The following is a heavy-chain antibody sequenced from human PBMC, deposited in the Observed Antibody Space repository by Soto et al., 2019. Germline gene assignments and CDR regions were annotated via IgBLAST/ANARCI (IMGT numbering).Heavy chain of an antibody. CDR3: ARGYGGYFDD. CDR2: ITPLFETT. J-gene: IGHJ4*02. D-gene: IGHD4-17*01. CDR1: GVTINSFA. V-gene: IGHV1-69*01. Sequence: QVQLVQSGAEVKKPGSSAKVSCKASGVTINSFAVTWVRQAPGQGFQWLGGITPLFETTNYAQNFQGRVTITADESTTTSYMELRGLASEDTAVYYCARGYGGYFDDWGQGTLVIVSS.